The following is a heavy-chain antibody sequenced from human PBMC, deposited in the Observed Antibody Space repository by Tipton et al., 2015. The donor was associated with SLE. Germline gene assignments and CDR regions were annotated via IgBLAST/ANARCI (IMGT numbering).Heavy chain of an antibody. D-gene: IGHD6-6*01. J-gene: IGHJ1*01. CDR2: IIPIFGTA. V-gene: IGHV1-69*01. Sequence: QVQLVQSGAEVKKPGSSVKVSCKASGGTFSSYAISWVRQAPGQGLEWMGGIIPIFGTANYAQKFQGRVTITTDESTSTAYMELSSLRSEDTAVYYWARGGKQLVRTEYFQHWGQGTLVTVSS. CDR1: GGTFSSYA. CDR3: ARGGKQLVRTEYFQH.